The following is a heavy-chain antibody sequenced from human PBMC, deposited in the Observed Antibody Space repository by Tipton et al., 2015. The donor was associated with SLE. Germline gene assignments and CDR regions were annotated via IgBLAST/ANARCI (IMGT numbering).Heavy chain of an antibody. V-gene: IGHV3-20*04. J-gene: IGHJ6*02. Sequence: SLRLSCATSGFTFDDYGMSWVRQAPGKGLEWVPDITWNGGSTGYADSVKGRFTISRDNAKNSLYLQMNSLRAEDTAVYYCARELLPLYGMDVWGQGTTVTVSS. CDR3: ARELLPLYGMDV. CDR2: ITWNGGST. CDR1: GFTFDDYG.